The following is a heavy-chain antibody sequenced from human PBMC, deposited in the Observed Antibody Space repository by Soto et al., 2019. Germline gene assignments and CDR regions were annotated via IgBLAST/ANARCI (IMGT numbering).Heavy chain of an antibody. J-gene: IGHJ4*02. D-gene: IGHD3-10*01. V-gene: IGHV3-23*01. CDR2: ISATGGST. Sequence: EVQLMESGGGLVQPGGSLRLSCAASGFTFDNYAMNWVRQAPGKGLEWVSGISATGGSTYYAASVRGRFGISRDNSKNTLDLQMNSLRAEETAVYYCARSLDVFLWLGELLSLGFDSWGQGTLVTASS. CDR1: GFTFDNYA. CDR3: ARSLDVFLWLGELLSLGFDS.